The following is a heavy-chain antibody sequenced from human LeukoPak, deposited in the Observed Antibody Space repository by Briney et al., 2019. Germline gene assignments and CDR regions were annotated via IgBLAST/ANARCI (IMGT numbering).Heavy chain of an antibody. Sequence: ASVKVSCKASGGTFSDCAISWVRQAPGQGLEWMGGIIPIFGTANYAQKFQGRVTITTDESTSTAYMELSSLRSEDTAVYYCARDLGYCSSTSCYNDAFDIWGQGTMVTVSS. V-gene: IGHV1-69*05. J-gene: IGHJ3*02. CDR2: IIPIFGTA. CDR1: GGTFSDCA. CDR3: ARDLGYCSSTSCYNDAFDI. D-gene: IGHD2-2*01.